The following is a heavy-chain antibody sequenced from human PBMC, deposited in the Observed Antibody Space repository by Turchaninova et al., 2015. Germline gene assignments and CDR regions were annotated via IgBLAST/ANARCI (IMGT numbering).Heavy chain of an antibody. CDR2: IFSNDEK. CDR3: ARISMVRGQRINYYFGMDV. D-gene: IGHD3-10*01. Sequence: QVTLKESGPVLVIPTNPLTLPCPFPGFQTRNGRMGVSWIRQPPGKALEWLAHIFSNDEKSYNTSLKSRLTISKDTSKSQVVLTVTNMDPVDTGTYYCARISMVRGQRINYYFGMDVWGQGTTVTVSS. CDR1: GFQTRNGRMG. V-gene: IGHV2-26*01. J-gene: IGHJ6*02.